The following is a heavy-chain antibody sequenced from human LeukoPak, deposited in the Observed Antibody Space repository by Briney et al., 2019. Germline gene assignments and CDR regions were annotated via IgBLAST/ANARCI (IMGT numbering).Heavy chain of an antibody. V-gene: IGHV3-74*01. J-gene: IGHJ3*02. D-gene: IGHD1-26*01. CDR2: ISSDGGST. CDR3: ARGAWERRDDIDI. Sequence: PGGSLRLSCAASGFTFSSYWMHWVRQAPGKGLVWVSRISSDGGSTSYADSVKGRLTISRDNAKNTLYLQMNSLRAEDTAVYYCARGAWERRDDIDIWGQGTMVAASS. CDR1: GFTFSSYW.